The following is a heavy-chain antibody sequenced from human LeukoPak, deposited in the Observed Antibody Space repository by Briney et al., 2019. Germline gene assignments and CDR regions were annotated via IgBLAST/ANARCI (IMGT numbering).Heavy chain of an antibody. Sequence: TSETLSLTCAVYGGSFSGYYWSWIRQHPGKGLEWIGYIYYSGSTYYNPSLKSRVTISVDTSKNQFSLKLSSVTAADTAVYYCARTAGGDYVWGSYRSGYYFDYWGQGTLVTVSS. CDR3: ARTAGGDYVWGSYRSGYYFDY. CDR2: IYYSGST. CDR1: GGSFSGYY. D-gene: IGHD3-16*02. V-gene: IGHV4-31*11. J-gene: IGHJ4*02.